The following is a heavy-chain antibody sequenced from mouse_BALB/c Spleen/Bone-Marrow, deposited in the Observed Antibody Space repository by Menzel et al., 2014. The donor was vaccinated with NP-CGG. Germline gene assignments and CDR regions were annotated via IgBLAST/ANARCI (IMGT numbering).Heavy chain of an antibody. Sequence: QVQLQQSGPELVTPGASVKMSWKASGYTFTDYVISWVKQSTGQGLEWIGELYPGSGSTYYNEKFKGKATLTADKFLNTAFMQLSRLTSEDSAVYFCASSYYGSSYCFDYRGQCTTLTVSS. J-gene: IGHJ2*01. CDR1: GYTFTDYV. CDR2: LYPGSGST. D-gene: IGHD1-1*01. CDR3: ASSYYGSSYCFDY. V-gene: IGHV1-77*01.